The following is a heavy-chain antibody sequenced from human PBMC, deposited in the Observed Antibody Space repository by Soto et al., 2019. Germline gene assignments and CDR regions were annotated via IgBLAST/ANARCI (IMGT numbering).Heavy chain of an antibody. CDR3: AKDRGLAESGTWSHYYYGMDV. J-gene: IGHJ6*02. Sequence: QVQLLESGGGVVQPGRSLRLSCVASGFTLTNNGMHWVRQAPGQGLEWVAVISSDGSSYYYGDSVRGRFTISRDTSKNTLCLEMNSLTTEDTAVYYCAKDRGLAESGTWSHYYYGMDVWGQGTSVTVS. D-gene: IGHD1-26*01. CDR1: GFTLTNNG. V-gene: IGHV3-30*18. CDR2: ISSDGSSY.